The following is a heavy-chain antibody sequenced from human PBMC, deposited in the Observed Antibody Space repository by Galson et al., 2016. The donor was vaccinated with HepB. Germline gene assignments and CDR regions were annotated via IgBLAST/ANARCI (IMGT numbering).Heavy chain of an antibody. CDR2: INSDGSST. J-gene: IGHJ6*02. V-gene: IGHV3-74*01. CDR3: ARGLLYFDWYQLEGYGMDV. Sequence: SLRLSCAASGFTFSRYWMHWVRQAPGKGLVWVSRINSDGSSTTCADSVKGRCSISRENANNSLYLQMNSLRDEDTAVHYCARGLLYFDWYQLEGYGMDVWGQGTTVTVSS. CDR1: GFTFSRYW. D-gene: IGHD3-9*01.